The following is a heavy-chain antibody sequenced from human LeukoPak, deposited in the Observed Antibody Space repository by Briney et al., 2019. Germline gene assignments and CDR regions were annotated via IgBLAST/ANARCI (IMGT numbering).Heavy chain of an antibody. CDR2: ISGSGGST. V-gene: IGHV3-23*01. CDR1: GFTFSSYA. CDR3: AKSIFENYSDSSLFDY. J-gene: IGHJ4*02. D-gene: IGHD3-22*01. Sequence: GGSLRLSCAASGFTFSSYAMSWVRQAPGKGLEWVSAISGSGGSTYYADSVKGRFTISRDNSKNTLYLRMNSLRAEDTAFYYCAKSIFENYSDSSLFDYWGQGTLVTVSS.